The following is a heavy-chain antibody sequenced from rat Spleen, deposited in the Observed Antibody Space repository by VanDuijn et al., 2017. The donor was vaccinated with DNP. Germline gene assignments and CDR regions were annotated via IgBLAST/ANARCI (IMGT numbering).Heavy chain of an antibody. CDR3: ARDSYSAPFDY. CDR2: IIYDGSST. Sequence: EMQLVESGGGLVQHGRSMKLSCAASGFTLSESYMAWVRQSPKKGLEWVATIIYDGSSTYYRASVKGRFTVSRDDAKRTLYLQMDSLRSEDTATYYCARDSYSAPFDYWGQGVMVSVSS. D-gene: IGHD1-1*01. CDR1: GFTLSESY. V-gene: IGHV5-7*01. J-gene: IGHJ2*01.